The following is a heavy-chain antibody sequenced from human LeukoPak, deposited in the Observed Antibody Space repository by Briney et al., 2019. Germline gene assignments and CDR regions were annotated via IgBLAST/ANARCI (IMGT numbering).Heavy chain of an antibody. D-gene: IGHD5-18*01. Sequence: GPSVKVSCTASGGTFNSYAISWVRQAPGQGLGWMGGIIPIFGTANYAQKFQGRVTITADESTSTAYMELSSLRSEDTAVYYCARGTPDTAMVNYYYYYYMDVWGKGTTVTISS. CDR3: ARGTPDTAMVNYYYYYYMDV. CDR2: IIPIFGTA. CDR1: GGTFNSYA. V-gene: IGHV1-69*13. J-gene: IGHJ6*03.